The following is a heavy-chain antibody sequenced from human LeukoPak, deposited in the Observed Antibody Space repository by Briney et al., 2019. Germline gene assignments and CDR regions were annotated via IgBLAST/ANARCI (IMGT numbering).Heavy chain of an antibody. V-gene: IGHV3-74*01. CDR1: GFTFSSYW. J-gene: IGHJ3*02. CDR3: ARDLGDGGSGYYERHDAFDI. Sequence: QPGGSLRLSCAASGFTFSSYWMHWVRQAPGKGLVWVSRINSDGSSTSYADSVKGRFTISRDNAKNTVYLQMNSLRVEDTAVYYCARDLGDGGSGYYERHDAFDIWGQGTLVTVSS. CDR2: INSDGSST. D-gene: IGHD3-22*01.